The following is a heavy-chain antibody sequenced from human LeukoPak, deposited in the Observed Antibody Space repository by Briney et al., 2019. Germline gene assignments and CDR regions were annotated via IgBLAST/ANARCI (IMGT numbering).Heavy chain of an antibody. D-gene: IGHD1-26*01. Sequence: SVKVSCKASGYTFTGYYMHWVRQAPGQGLEWMGRIIPIFGTANYAQKFQGRVTITTDESTSTAYMELSSLRSEDTAVYYCASQSSGSYYGEDYWGQGTLVTVSS. CDR2: IIPIFGTA. V-gene: IGHV1-69*05. J-gene: IGHJ4*02. CDR3: ASQSSGSYYGEDY. CDR1: GYTFTGYY.